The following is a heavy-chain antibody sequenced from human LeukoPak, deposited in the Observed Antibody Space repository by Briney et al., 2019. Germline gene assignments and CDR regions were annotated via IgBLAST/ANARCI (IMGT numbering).Heavy chain of an antibody. J-gene: IGHJ3*02. V-gene: IGHV3-21*01. D-gene: IGHD3-10*01. CDR1: GFTFSSYS. CDR2: ISSSSSYI. CDR3: ARCLTYYGSGSYYKGDDAFDI. Sequence: GGSLRLSCAVSGFTFSSYSMNWVRQAPGKGLEWVSSISSSSSYIYYADSVKGRFTISRDNAKNSLYLQMNSLRAEDTAVYYCARCLTYYGSGSYYKGDDAFDIWGQGTMVTVSS.